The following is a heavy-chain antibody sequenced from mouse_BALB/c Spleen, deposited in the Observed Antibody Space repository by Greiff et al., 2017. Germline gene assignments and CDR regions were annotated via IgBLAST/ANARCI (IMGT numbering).Heavy chain of an antibody. D-gene: IGHD2-4*01. CDR3: ARDYGYAMDD. CDR2: IDPANGNT. V-gene: IGHV14-3*02. CDR1: GYTFTSYY. Sequence: VQLQQSGAELVKPGASVKLSCKASGYTFTSYYMHWVKQRPEQGLEWIGRIDPANGNTKYDPKFQGKATITADTSSNTAYLQLSSLTSEDTAVYYCARDYGYAMDDWGQGTSVTVSS. J-gene: IGHJ4*01.